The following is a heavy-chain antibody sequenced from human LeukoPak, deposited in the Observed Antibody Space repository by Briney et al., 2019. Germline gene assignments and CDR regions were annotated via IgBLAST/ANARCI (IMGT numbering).Heavy chain of an antibody. CDR3: ARGDYGDYWFYNWFDP. V-gene: IGHV1-18*01. CDR1: GYTFNSHY. D-gene: IGHD4-17*01. J-gene: IGHJ5*02. Sequence: ASVKVSCKTSGYTFNSHYVGWVRQAPGQGLEWMGWISAYNGNTNYAQKFQGRVTMTRDTSISTAYMELSRLRSDDTAVYYCARGDYGDYWFYNWFDPWGQGTLVTVSS. CDR2: ISAYNGNT.